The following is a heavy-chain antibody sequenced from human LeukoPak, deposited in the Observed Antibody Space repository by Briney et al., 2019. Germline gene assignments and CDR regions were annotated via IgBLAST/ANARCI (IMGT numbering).Heavy chain of an antibody. CDR1: GFTFSSYW. CDR2: IKQDGSEK. J-gene: IGHJ6*03. CDR3: ARDGSYYDILTGYTDYYYYMDV. Sequence: GGSLRLSCAASGFTFSSYWMSWVRQAPGKGLEWVANIKQDGSEKYCVDSVKGRFTISRDNAKNSLYLQMNSPRAEDTAVYYCARDGSYYDILTGYTDYYYYMDVWGKGTTVTVSS. V-gene: IGHV3-7*01. D-gene: IGHD3-9*01.